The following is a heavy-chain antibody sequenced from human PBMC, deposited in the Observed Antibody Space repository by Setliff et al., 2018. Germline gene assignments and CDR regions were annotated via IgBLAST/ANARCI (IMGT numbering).Heavy chain of an antibody. J-gene: IGHJ4*02. V-gene: IGHV3-23*01. D-gene: IGHD6-6*01. Sequence: GGSLRLSCAASGFTFSSYAMSWVRQAPGKGLEWVSAITGNGGSTYYADSVKGRFTISRDNSKNSLYLEMYSLRAEDTAVYYCAKSSGSSSSTNLEYLGPGTLVTVSS. CDR2: ITGNGGST. CDR3: AKSSGSSSSTNLEY. CDR1: GFTFSSYA.